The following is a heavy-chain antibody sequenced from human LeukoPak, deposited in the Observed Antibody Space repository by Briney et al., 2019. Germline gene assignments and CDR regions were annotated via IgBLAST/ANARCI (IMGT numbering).Heavy chain of an antibody. Sequence: ASLKVSCKASGYTFTSYGINWVRQAPGQGLEWMGWISAYNGNTNYAQKLQGRVTMTTDTSTSTAYMELRSLRSDDTAVYYCARVREYQLLYGWYYFDYWGQGTLVTVSS. J-gene: IGHJ4*02. CDR3: ARVREYQLLYGWYYFDY. V-gene: IGHV1-18*01. D-gene: IGHD2-2*02. CDR1: GYTFTSYG. CDR2: ISAYNGNT.